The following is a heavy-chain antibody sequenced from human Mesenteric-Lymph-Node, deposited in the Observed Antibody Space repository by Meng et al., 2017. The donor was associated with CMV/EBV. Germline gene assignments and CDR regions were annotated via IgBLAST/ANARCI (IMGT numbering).Heavy chain of an antibody. D-gene: IGHD3-22*01. CDR1: GGSISSSSYY. CDR2: IYYSGST. J-gene: IGHJ6*02. CDR3: ATVTYYYDSSGYRYHYYGMDV. Sequence: GSLRLSCTVSGGSISSSSYYWGWIRQPPGKGLEWIGSIYYSGSTYYNPSLKSRVTISVDTSKNQFSLKLSSVTAADTAVYYCATVTYYYDSSGYRYHYYGMDVWGQGTTVTVSS. V-gene: IGHV4-39*07.